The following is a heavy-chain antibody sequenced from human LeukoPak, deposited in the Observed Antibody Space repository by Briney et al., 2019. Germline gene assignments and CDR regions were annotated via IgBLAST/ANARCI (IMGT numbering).Heavy chain of an antibody. CDR3: ARMWQLVRRGPFDY. CDR2: ISYDGSNK. J-gene: IGHJ4*02. V-gene: IGHV3-30*01. D-gene: IGHD6-6*01. CDR1: GFTFSSYA. Sequence: GGSLRLSCAASGFTFSSYAMHWVRQAPGKGLEWVAVISYDGSNKYYADSVKGRFTICRDNSKNTLYLQMNSLRAEDTAVYYCARMWQLVRRGPFDYWGQGTLVTVSS.